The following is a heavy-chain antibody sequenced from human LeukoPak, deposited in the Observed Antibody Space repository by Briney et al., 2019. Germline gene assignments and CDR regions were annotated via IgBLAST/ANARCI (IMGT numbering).Heavy chain of an antibody. CDR1: GGTFSSYA. J-gene: IGHJ4*02. V-gene: IGHV1-69*01. CDR3: ARDTPGYSSGWYFDY. Sequence: ASVKVPCKASGGTFSSYAISWVRQAPGQGLEWMGGIIPIFGTANYAQKFQGRVTITADESTSTAYMELSSLRSEDTAVYYCARDTPGYSSGWYFDYWGQGTLVTVSS. CDR2: IIPIFGTA. D-gene: IGHD6-19*01.